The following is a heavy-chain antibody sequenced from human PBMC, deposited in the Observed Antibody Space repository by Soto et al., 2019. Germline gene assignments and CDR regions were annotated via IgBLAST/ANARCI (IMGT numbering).Heavy chain of an antibody. CDR1: GGSISSSSYD. D-gene: IGHD2-15*01. V-gene: IGHV4-39*01. CDR3: ARRSVVVVAATREVWFDP. CDR2: IYYSGST. Sequence: SETLSLTCTVSGGSISSSSYDWGWIRQPPGKGLEWIGSIYYSGSTYYNPSLKSRVTISVDTSKNQFSLKLSSVTAADTAVYYCARRSVVVVAATREVWFDPWGQGTLVTVSS. J-gene: IGHJ5*02.